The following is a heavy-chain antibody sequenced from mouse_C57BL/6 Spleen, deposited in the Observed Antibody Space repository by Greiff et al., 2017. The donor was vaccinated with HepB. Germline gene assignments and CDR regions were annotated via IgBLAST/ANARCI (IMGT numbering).Heavy chain of an antibody. V-gene: IGHV2-2*01. CDR1: GFSLTSYG. D-gene: IGHD2-5*01. Sequence: VQRVESGPGLVQPSQSLSITCTVSGFSLTSYGVHWVRQSPGKGLEWLGVIWSGGSTDYNAAFISRLSISKDNSKSQVFFKMNSLQADDTAIYYCARKGDSNYVWAMDYWGQGTSVTVSS. CDR3: ARKGDSNYVWAMDY. J-gene: IGHJ4*01. CDR2: IWSGGST.